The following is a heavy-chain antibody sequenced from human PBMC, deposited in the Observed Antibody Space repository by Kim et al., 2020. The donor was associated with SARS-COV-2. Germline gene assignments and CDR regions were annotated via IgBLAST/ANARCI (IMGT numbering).Heavy chain of an antibody. V-gene: IGHV3-21*01. CDR1: GFTFSSYS. J-gene: IGHJ6*02. CDR2: ISSSSSYI. CDR3: ARAQDCSGGSCYSSMDYYGMDV. D-gene: IGHD2-15*01. Sequence: GGSLRLSCAASGFTFSSYSMNWVRQAPGKGLEWVSSISSSSSYIYYADSVKGRFTISRDNAKNSLYLQMNSLRAEDTAVYYCARAQDCSGGSCYSSMDYYGMDVWGQGTTVTVSS.